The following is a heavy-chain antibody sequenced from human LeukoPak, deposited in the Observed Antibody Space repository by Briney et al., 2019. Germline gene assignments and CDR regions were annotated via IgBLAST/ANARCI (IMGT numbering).Heavy chain of an antibody. CDR3: AKEYRGYSGYDSDFDY. CDR1: GFTFSSYA. CDR2: ISYDGSNK. D-gene: IGHD5-12*01. J-gene: IGHJ4*02. Sequence: GGSLRLSCAASGFTFSSYAMHWVRQAPGKGLEWVAVISYDGSNKYYADSVKGRFTISRDNSKNTLYLQMNSLRAEDTAVYYCAKEYRGYSGYDSDFDYWGQGTLVTVSS. V-gene: IGHV3-30*04.